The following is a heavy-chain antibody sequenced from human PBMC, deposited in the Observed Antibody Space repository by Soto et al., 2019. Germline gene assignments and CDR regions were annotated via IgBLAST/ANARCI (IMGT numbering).Heavy chain of an antibody. Sequence: ASVKVSCKASGYTFTSYAMHWVRQAPGQRLEWMGWINAGNGNTKYSQKFQGRVTITRDTSASTAYMELSSLRSEDTAVYYCARDRTWDIVVVVAATPDAFDIWGQGTMVTVSS. CDR1: GYTFTSYA. CDR3: ARDRTWDIVVVVAATPDAFDI. CDR2: INAGNGNT. D-gene: IGHD2-15*01. V-gene: IGHV1-3*01. J-gene: IGHJ3*02.